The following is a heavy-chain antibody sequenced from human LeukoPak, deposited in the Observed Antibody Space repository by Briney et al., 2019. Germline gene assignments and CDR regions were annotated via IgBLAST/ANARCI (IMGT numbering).Heavy chain of an antibody. D-gene: IGHD3-22*01. CDR3: ARGEHYYDSFDY. V-gene: IGHV4-39*07. J-gene: IGHJ4*02. CDR1: GGSISSSSYY. CDR2: IYYSGST. Sequence: PSETLSLTCTVSGGSISSSSYYWGWIRQPPGKGLEWIGSIYYSGSTNYNPSLKSRVTISVDTSKNQFSLELSSVTAADTAVYYCARGEHYYDSFDYWGQGTLVTVSS.